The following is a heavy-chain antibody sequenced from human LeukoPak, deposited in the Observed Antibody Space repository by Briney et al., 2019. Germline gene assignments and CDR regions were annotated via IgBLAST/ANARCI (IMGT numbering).Heavy chain of an antibody. V-gene: IGHV2-5*02. Sequence: SGPTLIKPTQPLTLTYTFSGFSLSTSGVGVGWIRQPPEKALEWLALIYWDDDKRYSPSLKSRLTITKDTSENQVVLTMTNMDPVDTATYYCAHNYGSGSYYAHYFDYWGQGTLVTVSS. J-gene: IGHJ4*02. D-gene: IGHD3-10*01. CDR3: AHNYGSGSYYAHYFDY. CDR2: IYWDDDK. CDR1: GFSLSTSGVG.